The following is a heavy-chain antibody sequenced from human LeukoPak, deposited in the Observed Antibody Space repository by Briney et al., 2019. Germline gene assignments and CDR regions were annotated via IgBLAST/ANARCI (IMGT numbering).Heavy chain of an antibody. D-gene: IGHD3-10*01. CDR1: GFTFSSYS. CDR2: ISSSSSYI. CDR3: ARYLVQGPTLGVRYYYGMDV. J-gene: IGHJ6*04. Sequence: PGGSLRLSCAASGFTFSSYSMNWVRQAPGKGLEWVSSISSSSSYIYYADSVKGRFTISRDNAKNSLYLQMNSLRAEDTAVYYCARYLVQGPTLGVRYYYGMDVWGKGTTVTVSS. V-gene: IGHV3-21*01.